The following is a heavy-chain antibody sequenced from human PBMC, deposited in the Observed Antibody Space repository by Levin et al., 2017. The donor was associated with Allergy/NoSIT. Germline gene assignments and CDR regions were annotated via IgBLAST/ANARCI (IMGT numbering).Heavy chain of an antibody. J-gene: IGHJ4*02. V-gene: IGHV4-34*01. CDR2: INYSGST. Sequence: SETLSLTCAVYGGSFSGYFWSWIRQAPGKGLEYLGEINYSGSTNYNPSLASRVTISIDTSKNQFSLKLSSVTAADTAIYYCARDQGGRFWGQGTLVTVSS. CDR3: ARDQGGRF. CDR1: GGSFSGYF. D-gene: IGHD2-2*01.